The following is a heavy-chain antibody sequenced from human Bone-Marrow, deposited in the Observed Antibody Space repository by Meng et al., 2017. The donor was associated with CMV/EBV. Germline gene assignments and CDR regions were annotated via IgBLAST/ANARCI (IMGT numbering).Heavy chain of an antibody. D-gene: IGHD1-1*01. CDR2: TSSSSSYI. Sequence: GESLKISCAASGFTFSSYAMHWVRQAPGKGLEWVSSTSSSSSYIYYADSVKGRFTISRDNAKNSLYLQMNSLRAEDTAVYYCARDPTGSFDYWGQGTLVTVSS. V-gene: IGHV3-21*01. J-gene: IGHJ4*02. CDR3: ARDPTGSFDY. CDR1: GFTFSSYA.